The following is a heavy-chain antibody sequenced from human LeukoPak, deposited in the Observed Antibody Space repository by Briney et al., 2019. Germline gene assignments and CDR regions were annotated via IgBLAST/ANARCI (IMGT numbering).Heavy chain of an antibody. D-gene: IGHD7-27*01. CDR1: GYTFTGYY. CDR2: INPNSGGT. V-gene: IGHV1-2*06. J-gene: IGHJ3*02. CDR3: AVNWGPLDAFDI. Sequence: ASVKVSCKASGYTFTGYYMHWVRQAPGQGLEWIGRINPNSGGTNYAQKFQGRVTMTRDTSISTAYMELSRLRADDTAVYYCAVNWGPLDAFDIWGQGTMVTVSS.